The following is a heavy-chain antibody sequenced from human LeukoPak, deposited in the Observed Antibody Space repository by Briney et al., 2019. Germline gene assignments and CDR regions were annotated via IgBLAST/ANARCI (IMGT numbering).Heavy chain of an antibody. CDR3: XXDNVXTTIDDYXXYMDV. CDR1: GFTFSSYS. J-gene: IGHJ6*03. D-gene: IGHD4-17*01. V-gene: IGHV3-21*01. Sequence: GGSLRLSCAASGFTFSSYSMNWVRQAPGKGLEWVSSISSSSSYIYYADSVKGRFTISRDNAKNSLYLQMYSLRAEDTAVYYCXXDNVXTTIDDYXXYMDVWGKGTTVTVSS. CDR2: ISSSSSYI.